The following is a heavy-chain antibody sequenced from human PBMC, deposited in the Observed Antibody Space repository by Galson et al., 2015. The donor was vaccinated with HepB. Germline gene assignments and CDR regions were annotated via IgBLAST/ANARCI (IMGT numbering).Heavy chain of an antibody. Sequence: PALVKPTQTLTLTCTFSGFSLSTSGMCVCWIRQPPGKALEWLARIDWDDDKYYSTSLKTRLTISKDTSKNQVVLTMTNMDPVDTATYYCARDVDIVATTYPENYGDSYYFDYWGQGTLVTVSS. CDR3: ARDVDIVATTYPENYGDSYYFDY. CDR2: IDWDDDK. J-gene: IGHJ4*02. CDR1: GFSLSTSGMC. D-gene: IGHD5-12*01. V-gene: IGHV2-70*11.